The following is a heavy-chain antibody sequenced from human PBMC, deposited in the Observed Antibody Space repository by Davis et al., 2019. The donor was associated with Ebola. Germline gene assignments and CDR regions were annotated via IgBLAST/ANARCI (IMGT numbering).Heavy chain of an antibody. Sequence: GESPKTPCASSGFTFSVYYMSWIRQAPGKGPEWVSSISSSAYYKNYADSVKGRFTISSNNAKNSLYLQMNSLRAEDTAVYYCAQQLGDYGGNALRYWGQGTLVTVSS. D-gene: IGHD4-23*01. CDR2: ISSSAYYK. CDR1: GFTFSVYY. CDR3: AQQLGDYGGNALRY. V-gene: IGHV3-11*06. J-gene: IGHJ4*02.